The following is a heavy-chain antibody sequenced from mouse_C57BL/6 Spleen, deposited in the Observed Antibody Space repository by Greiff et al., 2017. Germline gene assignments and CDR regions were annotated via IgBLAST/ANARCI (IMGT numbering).Heavy chain of an antibody. CDR3: ARYRAGAFDY. V-gene: IGHV7-3*01. J-gene: IGHJ2*01. D-gene: IGHD3-1*01. Sequence: EVKLVESGGGLVQPGGSLSLSCAASGFTFTDYYMSWVRQPPGKALEWLGFIRNKANGYTTEYSASVKGRFTISRDNSQSILYLQMNALRAEDSATYYCARYRAGAFDYWVQGTTLTVSS. CDR2: IRNKANGYTT. CDR1: GFTFTDYY.